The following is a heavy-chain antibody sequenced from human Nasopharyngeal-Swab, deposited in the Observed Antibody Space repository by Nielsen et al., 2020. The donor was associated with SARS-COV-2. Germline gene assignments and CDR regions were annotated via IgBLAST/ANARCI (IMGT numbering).Heavy chain of an antibody. D-gene: IGHD2-2*01. CDR2: INHSGST. Sequence: SETLSLTCAVYGGSFSAYYWGWIRQPPGKGLEWISEINHSGSTDYNPSLKSRVTLSVDTSMNQFTLELRSVTAADTAVYYCARGLSGIVPAPILGLGPYYYYYYMDVWGKGTTVTVSS. V-gene: IGHV4-34*01. CDR1: GGSFSAYY. CDR3: ARGLSGIVPAPILGLGPYYYYYYMDV. J-gene: IGHJ6*03.